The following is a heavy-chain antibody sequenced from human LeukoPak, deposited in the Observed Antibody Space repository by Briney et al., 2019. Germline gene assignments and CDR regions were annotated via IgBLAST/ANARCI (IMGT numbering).Heavy chain of an antibody. Sequence: GGSLRLSCAASGFTFSSYGMHWVRQAPGKGLVWVAVIWYDGSNKYYADSVKGRFTISRDKSKNTLYLQMNSLRAEDTAVYYCARLGARQILEYWGQGTLVTVSS. V-gene: IGHV3-33*01. CDR3: ARLGARQILEY. D-gene: IGHD4-17*01. J-gene: IGHJ4*02. CDR2: IWYDGSNK. CDR1: GFTFSSYG.